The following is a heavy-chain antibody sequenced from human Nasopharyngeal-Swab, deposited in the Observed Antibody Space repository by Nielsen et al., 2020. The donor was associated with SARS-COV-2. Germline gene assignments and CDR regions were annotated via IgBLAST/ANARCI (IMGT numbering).Heavy chain of an antibody. J-gene: IGHJ3*02. V-gene: IGHV3-49*04. CDR3: TFDSSGYYPHDAFDI. CDR1: GFTFGDYA. Sequence: GESLKISCTASGFTFGDYAMSWVRQAPGKGLEWVGFIRSKAYGGTTEYAASVKGRSTISRDDSKSIAYLQMNSLKTEDTAVYYCTFDSSGYYPHDAFDIWGQGTMVTVSS. CDR2: IRSKAYGGTT. D-gene: IGHD3-22*01.